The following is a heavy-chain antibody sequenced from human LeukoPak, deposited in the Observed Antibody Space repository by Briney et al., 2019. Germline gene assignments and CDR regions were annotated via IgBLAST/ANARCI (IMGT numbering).Heavy chain of an antibody. J-gene: IGHJ4*02. CDR3: AKDKSRVGATTTFDY. CDR2: IGTGGDT. V-gene: IGHV3-47*02. CDR1: GFAFSSYV. Sequence: GGSLRLSCAASGFAFSSYVLHWVRRAPGKGPEWVSAIGTGGDTYYADSVMGRFTISRDNAKNSLYLQMNSLRAEDTALYYCAKDKSRVGATTTFDYWGQGTLVTVSS. D-gene: IGHD1-26*01.